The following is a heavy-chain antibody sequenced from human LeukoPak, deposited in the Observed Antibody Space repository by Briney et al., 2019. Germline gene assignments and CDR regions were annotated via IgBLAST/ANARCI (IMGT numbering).Heavy chain of an antibody. CDR2: ISYDGSNK. CDR1: GFTFSSYG. J-gene: IGHJ6*02. V-gene: IGHV3-30*18. CDR3: AKDFFGYNSYYYGMDV. D-gene: IGHD5-24*01. Sequence: PGGSLRLSCAASGFTFSSYGMHWVRQAPGKGLEWVAVISYDGSNKYYADSVKGRFTISRDNSKNTLYLQMNSLRAEDTAVYYRAKDFFGYNSYYYGMDVWGQGTTVTVSS.